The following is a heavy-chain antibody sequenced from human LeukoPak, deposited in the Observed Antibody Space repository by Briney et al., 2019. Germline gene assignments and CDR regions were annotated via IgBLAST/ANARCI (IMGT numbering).Heavy chain of an antibody. J-gene: IGHJ4*02. CDR3: ARAAGEMATIRY. V-gene: IGHV3-21*01. CDR2: ISSSSSYI. D-gene: IGHD5-24*01. CDR1: GFTFSSYS. Sequence: PGGSLRLSCAASGFTFSSYSMNWVRQAPGKGLEWVSSISSSSSYICYADSVKGRFTISRDNAKNSLYLQMNSLRAEDTAVYYCARAAGEMATIRYWGQGTLVTVSS.